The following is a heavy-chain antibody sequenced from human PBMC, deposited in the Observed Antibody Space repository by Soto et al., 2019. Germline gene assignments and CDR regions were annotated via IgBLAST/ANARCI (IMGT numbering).Heavy chain of an antibody. CDR1: GGSFRGYY. CDR3: ARTPRGQWELPYYYYGMDV. J-gene: IGHJ6*02. V-gene: IGHV4-34*01. Sequence: TLSLTFAVSGGSFRGYYWSWIRQPPGKGLEWIGEINHRGSANYNPSVKSRVTISVDTSKNQFSLKLNSVTAADTAVYYCARTPRGQWELPYYYYGMDVWGQGTTVTVSS. CDR2: INHRGSA. D-gene: IGHD1-26*01.